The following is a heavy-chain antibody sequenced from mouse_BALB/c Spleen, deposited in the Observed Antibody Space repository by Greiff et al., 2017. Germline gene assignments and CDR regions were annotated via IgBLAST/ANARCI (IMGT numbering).Heavy chain of an antibody. CDR3: NAWGGYDSAWFAY. Sequence: EVQLQQSGAELVRSGASVKLSCTASGFNIKDYYMHWVKQRPEQGLEWIGWIDPENGDTEYAPKFQGKATMTADTSSNTAYLQLSSLTSEDTAVYYCNAWGGYDSAWFAYWGQGTLVTVSA. V-gene: IGHV14-4*02. CDR2: IDPENGDT. D-gene: IGHD2-2*01. CDR1: GFNIKDYY. J-gene: IGHJ3*01.